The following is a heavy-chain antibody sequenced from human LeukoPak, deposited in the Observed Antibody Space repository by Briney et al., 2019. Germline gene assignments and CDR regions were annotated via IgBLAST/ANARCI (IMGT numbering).Heavy chain of an antibody. CDR2: IIPIFGTA. D-gene: IGHD5-24*01. V-gene: IGHV1-69*13. Sequence: SVKVSCKTSGYTFTSYGITWVRQAPGQGLEWMGGIIPIFGTANYAQKFQGRVTITADESTSTAYMELSSLRSEDTAVYYCARGDGYNYGLFDYWGQGTLVTVSS. CDR1: GYTFTSYG. J-gene: IGHJ4*02. CDR3: ARGDGYNYGLFDY.